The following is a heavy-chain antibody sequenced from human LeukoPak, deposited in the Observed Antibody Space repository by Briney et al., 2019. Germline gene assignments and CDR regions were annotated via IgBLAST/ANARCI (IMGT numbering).Heavy chain of an antibody. CDR2: INPGAGNT. CDR3: ARGAMPLRGTDSSDDFDY. J-gene: IGHJ4*02. D-gene: IGHD3-22*01. CDR1: GYTFTNYY. Sequence: AASVKVSCKASGYTFTNYYMHWVRQAPGQGLEWMGIINPGAGNTNYAQRFQGRVTMTRDTSTSTVYMGMSSLRSEDTAVYYCARGAMPLRGTDSSDDFDYWGQGTLVAVS. V-gene: IGHV1-46*01.